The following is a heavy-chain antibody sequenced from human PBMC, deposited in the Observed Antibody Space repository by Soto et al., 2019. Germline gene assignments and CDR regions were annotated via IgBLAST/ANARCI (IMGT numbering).Heavy chain of an antibody. CDR3: GSSSYSGRLGADY. D-gene: IGHD5-12*01. CDR1: GYTFTSSG. CDR2: ISGYNGNT. J-gene: IGHJ4*02. V-gene: IGHV1-18*01. Sequence: QVQLVQSGGEVKKPGASVKVSCKASGYTFTSSGINWMRQAPGQGLEWMGWISGYNGNTNYAQKFQGRVTMTTDTSTSTVYMELRSLRSDDTAVYYCGSSSYSGRLGADYWGQGTLVTVSS.